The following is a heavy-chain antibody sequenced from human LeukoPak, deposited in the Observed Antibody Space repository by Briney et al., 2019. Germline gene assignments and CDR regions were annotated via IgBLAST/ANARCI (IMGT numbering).Heavy chain of an antibody. D-gene: IGHD7-27*01. CDR3: ARDGDWGRYDH. Sequence: GGTLRLSCVASGFTFTTYGMNWVRQAPGKGLEWVSGITGSGDRTYYADSVKGRFTIYRDNSKNTLYLQMNSLRAEDTAVYYCARDGDWGRYDHWGQGTLVIVSS. CDR1: GFTFTTYG. CDR2: ITGSGDRT. J-gene: IGHJ4*02. V-gene: IGHV3-23*01.